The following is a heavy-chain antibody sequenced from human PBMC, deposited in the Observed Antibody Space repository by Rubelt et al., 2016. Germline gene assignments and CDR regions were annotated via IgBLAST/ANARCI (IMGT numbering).Heavy chain of an antibody. D-gene: IGHD3-22*01. Sequence: QVQLQQWGAGLLKPSETLSLTCAVYGGSFSGYYWSWIRQPPGKGLEWIGEINHSGSTNYNPSLKSRVSISVDTSKNQFSLNLSSVTAADTAVYYCAGDRGDSTGRIDCWGQGTLVSVSS. CDR1: GGSFSGYY. V-gene: IGHV4-34*01. CDR3: AGDRGDSTGRIDC. J-gene: IGHJ4*02. CDR2: INHSGST.